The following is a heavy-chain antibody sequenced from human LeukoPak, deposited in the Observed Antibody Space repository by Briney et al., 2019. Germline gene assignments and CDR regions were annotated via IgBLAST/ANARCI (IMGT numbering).Heavy chain of an antibody. V-gene: IGHV4-31*03. Sequence: MPSQTLSLTCTVSGGSISSGGYYWSWIRQHPGEGLEWIGYIYYSGSTNYNPSLKSRVTISVDTSKNQFSLKLSSVTAADTAVYYCASYSGSYGSFDYWGQGTLVTVSS. D-gene: IGHD1-26*01. CDR2: IYYSGST. CDR3: ASYSGSYGSFDY. J-gene: IGHJ4*02. CDR1: GGSISSGGYY.